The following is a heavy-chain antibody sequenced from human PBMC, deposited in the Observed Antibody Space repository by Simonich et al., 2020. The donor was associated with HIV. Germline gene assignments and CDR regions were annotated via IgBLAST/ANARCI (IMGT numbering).Heavy chain of an antibody. CDR2: NNHSGST. CDR3: ARRHPTTVTTPYFDY. CDR1: GGSFSGYY. Sequence: QVQLQQWGAGLLKPSETLSLTCAVYGGSFSGYYWSWIRQPPGKGLEWIGENNHSGSTNYHPSLKSRVTISVDTSKNQFSLKLSSVTAADTAVYYCARRHPTTVTTPYFDYWGQGTLVTVSS. V-gene: IGHV4-34*01. J-gene: IGHJ4*02. D-gene: IGHD4-17*01.